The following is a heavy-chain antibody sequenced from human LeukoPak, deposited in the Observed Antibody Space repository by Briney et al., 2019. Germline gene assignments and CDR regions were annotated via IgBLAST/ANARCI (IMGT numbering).Heavy chain of an antibody. CDR3: ARTAAAGTLYYYYYMDV. J-gene: IGHJ6*03. Sequence: SETLSLTCTVSGGSISTSNYYWGWIRQPPGKGLEWIGNIFYSGSTYYNPSLKSRVTISVDTSKNQFSLKLSSVTAADTAVYYCARTAAAGTLYYYYYMDVWGKGTTVTVSS. V-gene: IGHV4-39*07. CDR2: IFYSGST. D-gene: IGHD6-13*01. CDR1: GGSISTSNYY.